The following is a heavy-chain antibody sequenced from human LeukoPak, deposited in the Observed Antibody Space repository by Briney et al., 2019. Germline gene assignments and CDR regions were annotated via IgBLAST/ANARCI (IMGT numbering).Heavy chain of an antibody. V-gene: IGHV4-59*01. J-gene: IGHJ4*02. D-gene: IGHD5-12*01. CDR3: ARHLRGAHHDY. CDR1: GASINNYY. CDR2: ISYSEGT. Sequence: SETLSLTCTVSGASINNYYWSWIRQPPGKGLEWIGYISYSEGTNYHPSLKSRVTISKDTSKNQFSLKLTSVTAADAAVYYCARHLRGAHHDYWGQGSLVTVSS.